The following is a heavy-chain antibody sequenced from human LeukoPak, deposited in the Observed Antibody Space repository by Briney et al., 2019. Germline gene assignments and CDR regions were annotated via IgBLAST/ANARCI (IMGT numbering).Heavy chain of an antibody. J-gene: IGHJ4*02. CDR3: AANSADYNTLGSSYKV. Sequence: SETLSLTCTVSGGSISRYYWSWIRQPPGKGLEWIGYIYYSGSTNYNPSLKSRVTISVDTSKNQFSLKLNSVTAADTAVFYCAANSADYNTLGSSYKVWGQGTLVTVSS. D-gene: IGHD3-10*01. CDR2: IYYSGST. CDR1: GGSISRYY. V-gene: IGHV4-59*08.